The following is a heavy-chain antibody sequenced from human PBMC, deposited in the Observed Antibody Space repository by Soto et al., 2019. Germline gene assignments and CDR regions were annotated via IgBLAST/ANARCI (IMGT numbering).Heavy chain of an antibody. CDR1: GFSLSNAGMG. Sequence: QVTLKESGPVLVKPTETLTLTCTVSGFSLSNAGMGVSWIRQPPGKALEWLAHIFSNDERRFSTSLKNRLTISKDTFNSQVVLIMTNMDPVDTATDYCAQTEDGGRSRTPAGWVDAWGQGTLVTVSS. D-gene: IGHD2-15*01. J-gene: IGHJ5*02. CDR2: IFSNDER. CDR3: AQTEDGGRSRTPAGWVDA. V-gene: IGHV2-26*01.